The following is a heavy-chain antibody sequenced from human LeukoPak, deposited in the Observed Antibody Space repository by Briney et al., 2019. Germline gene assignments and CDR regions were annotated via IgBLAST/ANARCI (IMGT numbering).Heavy chain of an antibody. CDR1: GFTFSGSA. Sequence: QAGGSLRLSCAASGFTFSGSAMHWVRQASGKGLEWVGRIRSKANSYATAYAASVKGRFTISRDDSKNPAYLQMNSLKNEDTAVYYCARPLMYYYGAVSYFWSDPWGQGTLVTVSS. D-gene: IGHD3-10*01. CDR3: ARPLMYYYGAVSYFWSDP. CDR2: IRSKANSYAT. J-gene: IGHJ5*02. V-gene: IGHV3-73*01.